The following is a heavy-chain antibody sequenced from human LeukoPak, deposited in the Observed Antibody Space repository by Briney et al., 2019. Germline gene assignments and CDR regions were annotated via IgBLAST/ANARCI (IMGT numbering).Heavy chain of an antibody. J-gene: IGHJ4*02. CDR1: GGSISSHY. D-gene: IGHD6-19*01. V-gene: IGHV4-59*11. CDR3: ATLRAGYSSGWYNY. Sequence: SETLSLTCTVSGGSISSHYWSWIRQPPGKGLEWIGYIYYSGSTNYNPSLKSRVTIPVDTSKNQFSLKLSSVTAADTAVYYCATLRAGYSSGWYNYWGQGTLVTVSS. CDR2: IYYSGST.